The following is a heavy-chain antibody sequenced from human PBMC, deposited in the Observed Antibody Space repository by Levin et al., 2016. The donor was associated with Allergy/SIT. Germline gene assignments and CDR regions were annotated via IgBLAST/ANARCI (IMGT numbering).Heavy chain of an antibody. V-gene: IGHV1-3*04. D-gene: IGHD4-17*01. CDR2: INTGNGNT. Sequence: ASVKVSCKTSGYTFTSYAMHWVRQAPGQRFEWMGWINTGNGNTKYSQKFQGRVTITSDTSASTAYMELSSLRFEDTAVYYCARVSEPLDYGDYRVRYYYYGMDVWGQGTTVTVSS. CDR3: ARVSEPLDYGDYRVRYYYYGMDV. CDR1: GYTFTSYA. J-gene: IGHJ6*02.